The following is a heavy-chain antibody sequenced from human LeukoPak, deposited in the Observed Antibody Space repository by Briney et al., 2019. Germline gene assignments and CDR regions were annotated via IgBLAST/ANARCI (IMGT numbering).Heavy chain of an antibody. J-gene: IGHJ4*02. CDR2: ISYDGSNK. CDR1: GFTFSSYA. V-gene: IGHV3-30*04. Sequence: PGRSLRLSCAASGFTFSSYAMHWVRQAPGKGLEWVAVISYDGSNKYYADSVKGRFTISRDNSKNTLYLQMNSLRAEDTAVYYCARAPVGYDILPSSFDYWGQGTLVTVSS. CDR3: ARAPVGYDILPSSFDY. D-gene: IGHD3-9*01.